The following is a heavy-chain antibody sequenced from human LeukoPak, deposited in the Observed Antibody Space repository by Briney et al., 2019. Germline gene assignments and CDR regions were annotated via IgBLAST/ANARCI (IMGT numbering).Heavy chain of an antibody. V-gene: IGHV4-38-2*02. CDR1: GYSISSGYY. CDR3: VTDSSSYDAFDI. Sequence: KPSETLSLTCTVSGYSISSGYYWGWIRQPPGKGLEWIGSIYYSGTTYYNSSLKSRVTISVDTSQNQFSLKLSSGTAADTAVYYCVTDSSSYDAFDIWGQGTMVTVSS. J-gene: IGHJ3*02. D-gene: IGHD6-6*01. CDR2: IYYSGTT.